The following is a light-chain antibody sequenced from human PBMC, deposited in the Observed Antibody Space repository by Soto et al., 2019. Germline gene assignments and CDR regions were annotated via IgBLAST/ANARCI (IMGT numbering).Light chain of an antibody. V-gene: IGLV2-14*01. Sequence: QSALTQPASVSGSPGQTITISCTGTSCDVGGYKYVSWYQQHPGKAPKLMLFDVSHRPLGVSKRFSASKSGNTASLTISGLRAEDEADYYCSSYTARSTRVFGTGTKVTVL. CDR2: DVS. J-gene: IGLJ1*01. CDR3: SSYTARSTRV. CDR1: SCDVGGYKY.